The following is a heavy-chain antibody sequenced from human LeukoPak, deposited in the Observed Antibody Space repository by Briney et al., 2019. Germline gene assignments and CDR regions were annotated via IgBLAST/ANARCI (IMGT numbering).Heavy chain of an antibody. Sequence: SETLSLTCAVYGGSFSGYYWSWIRQPPGKGLEWIGYIYYSGSTNYNPSLKGRVTISVDTSKNQFSLKLSSVTAADTAVYYCARVAYYYYYYMDVWGKGTTVTISS. CDR1: GGSFSGYY. CDR2: IYYSGST. V-gene: IGHV4-59*01. J-gene: IGHJ6*03. CDR3: ARVAYYYYYYMDV.